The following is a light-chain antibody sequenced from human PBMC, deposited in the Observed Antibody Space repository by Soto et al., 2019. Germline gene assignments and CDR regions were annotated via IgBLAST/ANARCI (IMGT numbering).Light chain of an antibody. CDR2: GAK. CDR1: QAISNY. V-gene: IGKV1-39*01. Sequence: DIQMTQSPSFLSASVGDIFTITCRASQAISNYLNWYQKKPGKAPNLLIFGAKTLQSGVPSRLSGSGYGTDLTITITTLKNEDVGIYYCQQCHATTLTFGHGTRLEIK. J-gene: IGKJ5*01. CDR3: QQCHATTLT.